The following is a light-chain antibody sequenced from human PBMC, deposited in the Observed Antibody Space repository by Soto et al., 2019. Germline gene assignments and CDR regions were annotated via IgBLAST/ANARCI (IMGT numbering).Light chain of an antibody. Sequence: EIVLTQSPGTLSLSPGERVTLSCRASQTLSSNFLAWYQQRPGQAPSLLIYGAANRATGVPGRFSGGGSRKDFTLTISRLEHEDFAVYYCQQFGSAPRTFGQGTKVEIK. V-gene: IGKV3-20*01. J-gene: IGKJ1*01. CDR2: GAA. CDR3: QQFGSAPRT. CDR1: QTLSSNF.